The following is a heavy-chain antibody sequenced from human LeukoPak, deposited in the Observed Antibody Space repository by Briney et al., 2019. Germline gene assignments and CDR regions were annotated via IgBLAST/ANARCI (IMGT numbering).Heavy chain of an antibody. J-gene: IGHJ4*02. CDR3: ALLAVASDFDY. CDR2: ICSSGTTI. CDR1: GFHFSIYE. Sequence: GGSLRLSCAVSGFHFSIYEMNWVRQPPGKGLEWVSNICSSGTTIYYADSVKGRFSISRDNAKSSLYLQMNSLRVEDTAVYYCALLAVASDFDYWGQGALVTVSS. V-gene: IGHV3-48*03. D-gene: IGHD6-19*01.